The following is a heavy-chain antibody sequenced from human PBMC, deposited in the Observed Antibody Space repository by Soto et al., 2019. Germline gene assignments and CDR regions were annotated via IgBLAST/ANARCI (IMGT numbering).Heavy chain of an antibody. J-gene: IGHJ6*02. CDR2: IYPGDSDP. D-gene: IGHD6-13*01. CDR3: ARLDSNTFSVYYGLDV. CDR1: GYSYTNDW. Sequence: GESLKISCKGSGYSYTNDWIAWVRQMPGKGLEWMGMIYPGDSDPRYSPSFQGQVTMSADKSISTAYLQWSSLKASDTAMYYCARLDSNTFSVYYGLDVWGQGTTVTVSS. V-gene: IGHV5-51*01.